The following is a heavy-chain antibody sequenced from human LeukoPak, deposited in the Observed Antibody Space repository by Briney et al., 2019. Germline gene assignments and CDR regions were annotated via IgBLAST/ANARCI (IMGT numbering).Heavy chain of an antibody. CDR3: ARDGTHKRNFGGGYGYYHYGMDV. CDR2: ISSSGRMI. V-gene: IGHV3-48*03. Sequence: GGSLRLSCAASGFTFTSYEMNWVRQAPGKGLERVSHISSSGRMIYYADSVRRRLTISRDNAKNSLYLQMNSLTAEDTAIYYGARDGTHKRNFGGGYGYYHYGMDVWGQGSTVTAS. CDR1: GFTFTSYE. J-gene: IGHJ6*02. D-gene: IGHD3-16*01.